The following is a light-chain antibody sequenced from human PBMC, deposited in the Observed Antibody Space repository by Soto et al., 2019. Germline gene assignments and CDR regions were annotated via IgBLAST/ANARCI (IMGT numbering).Light chain of an antibody. CDR2: GAS. V-gene: IGKV3-20*01. Sequence: EIVVTQSPGTLSLSPGERATLSCRASQSVSSSYLAWYQQKPGQAPRLLIYGASSRATGIPDRFSGSGSETDFTLTISRLEPEDFAVYYCQQYGSSPFTFGPGTKVDIK. J-gene: IGKJ3*01. CDR1: QSVSSSY. CDR3: QQYGSSPFT.